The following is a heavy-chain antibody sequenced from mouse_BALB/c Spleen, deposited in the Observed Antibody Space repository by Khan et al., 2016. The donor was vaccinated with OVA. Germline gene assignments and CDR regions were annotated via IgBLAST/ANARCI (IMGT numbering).Heavy chain of an antibody. CDR1: GYTFTNYW. V-gene: IGHV1-63*01. D-gene: IGHD6-1*01. CDR3: ARWSSGYFDV. J-gene: IGHJ1*01. Sequence: QIQLVQSGPELVRPGTSVTISCKASGYTFTNYWLGWVKQRPGHGLVWIGDFYPGGGYTNYNEKFKGKATLTADTSSSSAYMQFISLTSEDSAVYFCARWSSGYFDVWGAGTTVTVSS. CDR2: FYPGGGYT.